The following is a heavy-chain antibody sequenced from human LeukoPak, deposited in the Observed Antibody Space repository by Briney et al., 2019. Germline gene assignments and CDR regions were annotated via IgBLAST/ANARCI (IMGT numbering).Heavy chain of an antibody. V-gene: IGHV4-34*01. CDR2: INHSGST. Sequence: SGTLSLTCAVYGGSFSGYYWSWIRQPPGKGLEWIGEINHSGSTNYNPSLKSRVTISVDTSKNQFSLKLSPVTAADTAVYYCARGPINYYDSSGYDVPPDWGQGTLVTVSS. J-gene: IGHJ4*02. D-gene: IGHD3-22*01. CDR1: GGSFSGYY. CDR3: ARGPINYYDSSGYDVPPD.